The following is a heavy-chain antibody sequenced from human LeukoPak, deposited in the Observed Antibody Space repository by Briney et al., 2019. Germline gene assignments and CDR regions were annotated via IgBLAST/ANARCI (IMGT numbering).Heavy chain of an antibody. Sequence: GGSLRLSCAASGFIFSDYYMSWIRQAPGKGLEWVAVISYDGSNKYYADSVKGRFTISRDNSKNTLYLQMNSLGAEDKAVYYCEKAGGDFWSGSSYYFDYWGQGTLVTVSS. CDR1: GFIFSDYY. V-gene: IGHV3-30*18. CDR2: ISYDGSNK. D-gene: IGHD3-3*01. CDR3: EKAGGDFWSGSSYYFDY. J-gene: IGHJ4*02.